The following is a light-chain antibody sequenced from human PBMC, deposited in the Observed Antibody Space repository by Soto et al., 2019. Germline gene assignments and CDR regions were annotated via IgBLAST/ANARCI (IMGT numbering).Light chain of an antibody. Sequence: EIVLTQSPATLSLSPGEGATLSCRASQSVSSYLAWYQQKPGQAPRLLIYDASNRATGIPARFSGSGSGTDSTLTISSLEPEDFAVYYCQHRSNWPLTFGGGTKVDIK. V-gene: IGKV3-11*01. J-gene: IGKJ4*01. CDR2: DAS. CDR1: QSVSSY. CDR3: QHRSNWPLT.